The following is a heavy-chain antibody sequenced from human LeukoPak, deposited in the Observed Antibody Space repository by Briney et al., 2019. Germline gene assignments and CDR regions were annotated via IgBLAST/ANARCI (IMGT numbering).Heavy chain of an antibody. V-gene: IGHV3-23*01. CDR1: GFTFSSYA. CDR2: LRGDGET. Sequence: GRTLRLLCVASGFTFSSYAMSWVREAPARGLEWVSSLRGDGETFYAGSVKGRFTLSRDDSRNTVFLHLNNLRVEDTVLYYCAKASWVSSADAVLWGQGTVVTVS. J-gene: IGHJ4*02. CDR3: AKASWVSSADAVL. D-gene: IGHD3-10*01.